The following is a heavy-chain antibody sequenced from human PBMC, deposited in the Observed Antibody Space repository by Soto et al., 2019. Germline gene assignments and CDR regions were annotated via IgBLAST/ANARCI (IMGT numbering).Heavy chain of an antibody. CDR3: ARGRPSVGVRRRYGMDV. D-gene: IGHD1-26*01. J-gene: IGHJ6*02. CDR1: GGSFSGYY. V-gene: IGHV4-34*01. CDR2: INHSGST. Sequence: SETLSLTCAVYGGSFSGYYWSWIRQPPEKGLEWIGEINHSGSTNYNPSLKSRVTISVDTSKNQFSLKLSSVTAADTAVYYCARGRPSVGVRRRYGMDVWGQGTTVTVSS.